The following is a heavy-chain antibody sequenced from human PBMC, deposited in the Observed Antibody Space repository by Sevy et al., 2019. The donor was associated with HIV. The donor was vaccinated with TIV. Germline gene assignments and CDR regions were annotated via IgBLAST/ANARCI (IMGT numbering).Heavy chain of an antibody. Sequence: GGSLRLSCAASGFTFSSYAMSWVRHAPGKGLEWVSAISGSGGSTYYADSVKGRFTISRDNSKNTLYLQMNSLRAEDTAVYYCAKVNEWELLGGYDFDYWGQGTLVTVSS. J-gene: IGHJ4*02. V-gene: IGHV3-23*01. CDR2: ISGSGGST. CDR3: AKVNEWELLGGYDFDY. D-gene: IGHD1-26*01. CDR1: GFTFSSYA.